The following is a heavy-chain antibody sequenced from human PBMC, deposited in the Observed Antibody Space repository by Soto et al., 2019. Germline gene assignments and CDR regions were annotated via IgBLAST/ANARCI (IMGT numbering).Heavy chain of an antibody. V-gene: IGHV4-30-4*01. CDR3: ARVWYSGRRMDY. CDR1: GGSISSGDYY. CDR2: IYYSGST. J-gene: IGHJ4*02. D-gene: IGHD6-13*01. Sequence: SETLSLTCTVSGGSISSGDYYWSWIRQPPGKGLEWIGYIYYSGSTYYNPSLKSRVTIAGDTSKNQFSLKLSSVTAADTAVYHCARVWYSGRRMDYWGQGTLVTVSS.